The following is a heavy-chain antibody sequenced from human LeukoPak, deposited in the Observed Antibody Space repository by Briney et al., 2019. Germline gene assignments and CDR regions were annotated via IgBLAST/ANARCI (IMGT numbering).Heavy chain of an antibody. CDR3: ARPRYYYYGSGSYSNYYYYMDV. CDR1: GGSISSSSYY. CDR2: IYYSGST. Sequence: SETLSLTCTVSGGSISSSSYYWGWIRQPPGKGLEWIGSIYYSGSTYYNPSLKSRVTISVDTSKNQFSLKLSSVTAADTAVYYCARPRYYYYGSGSYSNYYYYMDVWGKGTTVTISS. J-gene: IGHJ6*03. D-gene: IGHD3-10*01. V-gene: IGHV4-39*01.